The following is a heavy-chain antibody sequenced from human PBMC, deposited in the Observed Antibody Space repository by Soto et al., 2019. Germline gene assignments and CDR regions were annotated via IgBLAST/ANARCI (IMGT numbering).Heavy chain of an antibody. CDR1: GGSISTTNW. J-gene: IGHJ5*02. V-gene: IGHV4-4*02. CDR3: ASGFDSDGLYNGGHP. Sequence: VQLQESGPGLVKPSGTLSLTCTVSGGSISTTNWWSWVRQSPGKGLEWIGEILPIGSTNYNPSLKSRVTISIDKSKNQFSLRLSSVTAADTAVYYCASGFDSDGLYNGGHPWGQGTLVSVSS. D-gene: IGHD3-22*01. CDR2: ILPIGST.